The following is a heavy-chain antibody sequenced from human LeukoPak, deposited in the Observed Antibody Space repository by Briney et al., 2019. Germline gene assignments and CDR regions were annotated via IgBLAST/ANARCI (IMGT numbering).Heavy chain of an antibody. D-gene: IGHD2-2*01. V-gene: IGHV1-69*13. Sequence: ASVKVSCKASGGTFSSYAISWVRQAPGQGLEWMGGIIPIFGTANYAQKFQGRVTITADESTSTAYMELSSLRPEDTAVYYCARVGLGYCSSTSCYFDYWGQGTLVTVSS. CDR2: IIPIFGTA. J-gene: IGHJ4*02. CDR1: GGTFSSYA. CDR3: ARVGLGYCSSTSCYFDY.